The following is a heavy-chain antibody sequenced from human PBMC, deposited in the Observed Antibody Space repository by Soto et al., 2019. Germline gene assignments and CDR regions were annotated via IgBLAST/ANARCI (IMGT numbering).Heavy chain of an antibody. V-gene: IGHV1-69*06. J-gene: IGHJ6*02. Sequence: QVQLVQSGAEVKKPGSSVKVSCKASGGTFSSYAISWVRQAPGQGLEWMGGIIPIFGTANYAQKFQGRVTITADKSMRSAYMELSSLRSEDTAVYYCARGWLAVAGTYNYYYGMDVWGQGTTVTVSS. CDR1: GGTFSSYA. CDR2: IIPIFGTA. CDR3: ARGWLAVAGTYNYYYGMDV. D-gene: IGHD6-19*01.